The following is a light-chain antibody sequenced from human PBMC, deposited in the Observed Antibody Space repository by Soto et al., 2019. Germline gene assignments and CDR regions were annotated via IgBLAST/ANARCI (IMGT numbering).Light chain of an antibody. V-gene: IGKV3-15*01. Sequence: EIVMTQSPATLSVSPGERVTLSCRASQSVSCLAWYQHKPGQPPRLLIYGASTRATGIPARFSGSGSGTDFTLIISSLQSEDSAVYFCQQCSAWPLFTSGQGTRLEIK. CDR2: GAS. J-gene: IGKJ5*01. CDR1: QSVSC. CDR3: QQCSAWPLFT.